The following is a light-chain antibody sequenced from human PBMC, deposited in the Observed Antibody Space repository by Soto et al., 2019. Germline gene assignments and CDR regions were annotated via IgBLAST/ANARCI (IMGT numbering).Light chain of an antibody. CDR1: QSVTTY. V-gene: IGKV3-11*01. CDR2: DTS. CDR3: QKSSNWPWT. Sequence: EIVLTQSPATLSLSPGERATLSCRASQSVTTYLAWYRQTPGQAPRLLIYDTSNRATGVPARFSGSWSGTDVNLTISSLEPEDVAVYYCQKSSNWPWTFGQGTKVEIK. J-gene: IGKJ1*01.